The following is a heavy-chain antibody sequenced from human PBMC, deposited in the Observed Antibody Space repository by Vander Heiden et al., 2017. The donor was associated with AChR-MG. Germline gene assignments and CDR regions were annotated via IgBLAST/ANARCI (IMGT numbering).Heavy chain of an antibody. CDR1: GFTFGAYA. D-gene: IGHD5-18*01. J-gene: IGHJ4*02. Sequence: EVQVVESGGALVQPGRSLRISCTGHGFTFGAYAVNWVRQAPGKGLEWVGLIRSTTFGRTTEYAASVRGRFTISRDGSEDIAFLQMNSLKTEDTAVYYCTRADTVVGAKYYFDYWGQGALVTVSS. V-gene: IGHV3-49*04. CDR3: TRADTVVGAKYYFDY. CDR2: IRSTTFGRTT.